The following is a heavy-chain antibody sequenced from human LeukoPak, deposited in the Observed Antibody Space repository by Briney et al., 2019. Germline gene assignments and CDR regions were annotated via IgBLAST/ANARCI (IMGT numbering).Heavy chain of an antibody. Sequence: GGSLRLSCAASGFTFSSYGTHWVRQAPGKGLEWVAVISYDGSNKYYADSVKGRFTISRDNSKNTLYLQMNSLRAEDTAVYYCAKDDSGYDFPNWFGPWGQGTLVTVSS. V-gene: IGHV3-30*18. CDR2: ISYDGSNK. J-gene: IGHJ5*02. CDR1: GFTFSSYG. D-gene: IGHD5-12*01. CDR3: AKDDSGYDFPNWFGP.